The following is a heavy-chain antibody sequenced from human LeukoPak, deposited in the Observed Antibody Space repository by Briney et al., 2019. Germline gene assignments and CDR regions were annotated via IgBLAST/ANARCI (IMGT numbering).Heavy chain of an antibody. CDR2: IKQDGSEK. V-gene: IGHV3-7*01. Sequence: GGSLRLSCAASGFTFSSYWMSWVRQAPGKGLEWVANIKQDGSEKYYVDSVKGRFTISRDNAKNSLYLQMNSLRAEDTAVYYCAREPVIVVVTHTQFDYWGQGTLVTVSS. J-gene: IGHJ4*02. CDR3: AREPVIVVVTHTQFDY. CDR1: GFTFSSYW. D-gene: IGHD2-21*02.